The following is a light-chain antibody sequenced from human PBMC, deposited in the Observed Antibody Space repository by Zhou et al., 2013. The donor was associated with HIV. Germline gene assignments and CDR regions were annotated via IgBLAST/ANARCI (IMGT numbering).Light chain of an antibody. V-gene: IGKV3-15*01. CDR2: GAS. CDR3: QQYDTWIT. Sequence: EIVLTQSPGTLSLSPGERATLSCRASQSISSRHLAWYQQKPGQAPRLLIYGASTRATGIPARFSGSGSRTEYTLTISSIQSEDSAVYYCQQYDTWITFGQGTRLEIK. CDR1: QSISSRH. J-gene: IGKJ5*01.